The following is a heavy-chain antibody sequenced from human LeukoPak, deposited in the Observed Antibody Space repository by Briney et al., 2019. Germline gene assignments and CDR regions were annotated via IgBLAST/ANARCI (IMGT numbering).Heavy chain of an antibody. D-gene: IGHD4-23*01. Sequence: PSETLSLTCTVSGGSISSYYWNWIRQPAGKGLEWIGRIYTSGSTNYNPSLKSRVTISVDTSKYQFSLKLSSVTAADTAVYYCARRGNSGSFDYWGQGTLVTVSS. V-gene: IGHV4-4*07. J-gene: IGHJ4*02. CDR2: IYTSGST. CDR1: GGSISSYY. CDR3: ARRGNSGSFDY.